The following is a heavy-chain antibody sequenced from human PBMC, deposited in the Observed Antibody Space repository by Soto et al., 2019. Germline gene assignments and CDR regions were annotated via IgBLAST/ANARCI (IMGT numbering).Heavy chain of an antibody. D-gene: IGHD1-26*01. CDR1: GFTFSSYG. J-gene: IGHJ4*02. Sequence: QVQLVESGGGVVQPGRSLRLSCAASGFTFSSYGMHWVRQAPGKGLEWVAVISYDGSNKYYADSVKGRFTISRDNSKNTLYLQMNSLRAEDTAVYYCAKDRGDGSYRFDYWGQGTLVTVSS. CDR3: AKDRGDGSYRFDY. V-gene: IGHV3-30*18. CDR2: ISYDGSNK.